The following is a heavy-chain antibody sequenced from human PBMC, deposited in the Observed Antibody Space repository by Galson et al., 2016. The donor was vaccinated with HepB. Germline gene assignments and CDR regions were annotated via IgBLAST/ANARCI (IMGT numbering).Heavy chain of an antibody. CDR1: GFTFSSYA. CDR2: ITGGGGGT. Sequence: SLRLSCAASGFTFSSYAMNWVRQAPGKCLEWVSSITGGGGGTFYANSVKGRFTVSRDNSKNTLYLQMNSLSVEDTAVYYCAKDSGSGWYGDYLDYWGQGTLVTVAS. D-gene: IGHD6-19*01. J-gene: IGHJ4*02. V-gene: IGHV3-23*01. CDR3: AKDSGSGWYGDYLDY.